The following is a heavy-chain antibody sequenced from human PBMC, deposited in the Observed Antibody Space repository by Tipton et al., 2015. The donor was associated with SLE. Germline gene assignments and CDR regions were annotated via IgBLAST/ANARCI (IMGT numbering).Heavy chain of an antibody. CDR3: ARSDYLWYFDY. J-gene: IGHJ4*02. CDR1: GFTFSTSW. Sequence: SLRLSCAASGFTFSTSWMSWVRQAPGKGLEWVANIKQDGSEKYYVDSVKGRFTISRDNAKNSLYLQMNSLRAEDTAVYYCARSDYLWYFDYWGQGTLVTVSS. CDR2: IKQDGSEK. D-gene: IGHD4-17*01. V-gene: IGHV3-7*03.